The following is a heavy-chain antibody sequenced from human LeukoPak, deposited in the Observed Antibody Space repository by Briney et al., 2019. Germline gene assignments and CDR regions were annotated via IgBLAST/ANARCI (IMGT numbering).Heavy chain of an antibody. D-gene: IGHD4-11*01. Sequence: GGSLRLSCAASGFTFSSYAVHWVRQAPGKGLEWVAVISYDGSNKYYADSVKGRFTISRDNSKNTLYLQMNSLRAEDTAVYYCARDRGNYDTYYFDYWGQGTLVTVSS. CDR1: GFTFSSYA. CDR2: ISYDGSNK. J-gene: IGHJ4*02. V-gene: IGHV3-30*04. CDR3: ARDRGNYDTYYFDY.